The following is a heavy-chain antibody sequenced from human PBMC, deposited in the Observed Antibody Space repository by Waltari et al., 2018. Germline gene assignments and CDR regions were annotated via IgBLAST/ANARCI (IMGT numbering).Heavy chain of an antibody. J-gene: IGHJ4*02. Sequence: QVQLVQSGAEVKKPGSSVKVSCKASGGTFSSYTLSWVRQAPGQGLEWMGRIIPILGIANYAQKFQGRVTITADKSTSTAYMELSSLRSEDTAVYYCAREYGDQPNYFDYWGQGTLVTVSS. D-gene: IGHD4-17*01. V-gene: IGHV1-69*08. CDR1: GGTFSSYT. CDR3: AREYGDQPNYFDY. CDR2: IIPILGIA.